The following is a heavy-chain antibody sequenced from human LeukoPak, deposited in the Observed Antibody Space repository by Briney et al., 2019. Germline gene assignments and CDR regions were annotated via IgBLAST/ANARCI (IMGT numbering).Heavy chain of an antibody. D-gene: IGHD6-6*01. V-gene: IGHV4-34*01. CDR3: ARASIAARRYYYYMDV. CDR1: GGSFSGFY. Sequence: SETLSLTCAVYGGSFSGFYWTWIRQPPGKGLEWIGEITHSGSTNYNPSLKSRVTISVDTSKNQFSLKLNSVTAADTAVYYCARASIAARRYYYYMDVWGKGTTVTVSS. J-gene: IGHJ6*03. CDR2: ITHSGST.